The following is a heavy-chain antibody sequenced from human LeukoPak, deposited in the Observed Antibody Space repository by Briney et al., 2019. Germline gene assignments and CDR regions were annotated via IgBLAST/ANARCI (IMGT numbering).Heavy chain of an antibody. CDR1: GGSINGYY. CDR2: IYYRGST. J-gene: IGHJ4*02. V-gene: IGHV4-59*01. D-gene: IGHD3-22*01. Sequence: PSETLSLTSTVSGGSINGYYWSWIRQPPEKGLEWIGYIYYRGSTNYNPSLKSRVTISVDTTKNQFSLKLSSVTAADTAVYYCARADYDTSAYYYTFDYWGQGTLVTVSS. CDR3: ARADYDTSAYYYTFDY.